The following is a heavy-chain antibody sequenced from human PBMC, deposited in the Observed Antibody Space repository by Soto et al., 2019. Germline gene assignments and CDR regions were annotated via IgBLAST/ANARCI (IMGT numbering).Heavy chain of an antibody. V-gene: IGHV1-69*06. CDR3: ASPTRIAAAGTLRDYYYYYGMDV. Sequence: SVKVSCKASGGTFGSYAISWVRQAPGQGLEWMGGIIPIFGTANYAQKFQGRVTITADKSTSTAYMGLSSLRSEDTAVYYCASPTRIAAAGTLRDYYYYYGMDVWGQGTTVTVSS. J-gene: IGHJ6*02. CDR2: IIPIFGTA. CDR1: GGTFGSYA. D-gene: IGHD6-13*01.